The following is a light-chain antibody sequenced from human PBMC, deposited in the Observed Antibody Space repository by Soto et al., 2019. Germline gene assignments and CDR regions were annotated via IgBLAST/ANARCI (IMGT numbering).Light chain of an antibody. Sequence: IWVTQFPGTLSLYPRERATLSCTASQSFNSNYLAWYQQKPGQAPRLLIYGASTRATGIPDRFSGSGSGTDFTLTISRLEPEDCVLYYCHHYGILPSPFAAGTKVDI. V-gene: IGKV3-20*01. CDR1: QSFNSNY. CDR3: HHYGILPSP. J-gene: IGKJ4*02. CDR2: GAS.